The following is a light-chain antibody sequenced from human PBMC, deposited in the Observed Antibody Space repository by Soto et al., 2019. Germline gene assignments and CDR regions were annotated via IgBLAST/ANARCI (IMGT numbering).Light chain of an antibody. CDR1: SSDVGGYNY. CDR2: DVS. CDR3: CSYAGSYTLV. J-gene: IGLJ2*01. Sequence: QSALTQPRSVSGSPGQSVTISCTGTSSDVGGYNYVSWYQQHPGKAPKLMIYDVSKRPSGVPDRFSGSKSGNTASLTISGLQAEDEADYYCCSYAGSYTLVFGGWNKLTVL. V-gene: IGLV2-11*01.